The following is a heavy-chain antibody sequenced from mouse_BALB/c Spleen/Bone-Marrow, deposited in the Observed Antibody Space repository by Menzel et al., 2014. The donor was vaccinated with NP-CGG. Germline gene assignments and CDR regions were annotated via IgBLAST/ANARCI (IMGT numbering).Heavy chain of an antibody. Sequence: DVMLVESGGGLVKPGGSLKLSCAASGFTLTSYALSCVRQTPEKRLEWVASISSGGSTYYPDSVKGRFTISRDNARNILYLQMSSLRSEDTAMYYCARDDYDDQYYFDYWGQGTTLTVSS. CDR1: GFTLTSYA. J-gene: IGHJ2*01. CDR3: ARDDYDDQYYFDY. D-gene: IGHD2-4*01. V-gene: IGHV5-6-5*01. CDR2: ISSGGST.